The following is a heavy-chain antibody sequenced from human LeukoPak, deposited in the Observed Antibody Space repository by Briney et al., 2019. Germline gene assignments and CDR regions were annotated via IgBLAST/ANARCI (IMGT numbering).Heavy chain of an antibody. CDR2: LYYSGST. CDR1: GFTFSSYN. J-gene: IGHJ5*02. D-gene: IGHD2-2*01. V-gene: IGHV4-39*01. CDR3: ARHSYRTRLIPAGIAAGSWFDP. Sequence: PGGSLRLSCAASGFTFSSYNMNWVRQPPGKGLEWIGSLYYSGSTYYNPSLKSRVTISVDTSKNQFSLKLSSVTAADTAVYFCARHSYRTRLIPAGIAAGSWFDPWGQGTLVTVSS.